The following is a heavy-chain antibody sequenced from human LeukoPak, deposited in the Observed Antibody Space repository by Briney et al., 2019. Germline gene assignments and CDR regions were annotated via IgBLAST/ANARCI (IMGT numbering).Heavy chain of an antibody. D-gene: IGHD6-13*01. Sequence: GGSLKLSCAASGFTFSGSAMHWVRQASGKGLEWVGRIRSKANSYATAYAASVKGRFTISRDDSKNTAYLQMNSLKTEDTAVYYCTLSAAGPPWFDPWGQGTLVTVSS. CDR1: GFTFSGSA. CDR2: IRSKANSYAT. J-gene: IGHJ5*02. V-gene: IGHV3-73*01. CDR3: TLSAAGPPWFDP.